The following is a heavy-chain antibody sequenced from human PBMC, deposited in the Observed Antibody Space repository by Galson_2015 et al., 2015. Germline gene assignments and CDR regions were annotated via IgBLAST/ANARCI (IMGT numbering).Heavy chain of an antibody. CDR2: ISYDGSNK. D-gene: IGHD1-26*01. CDR1: GFTFSSYG. V-gene: IGHV3-30*18. J-gene: IGHJ4*02. Sequence: SLRLSCAASGFTFSSYGMHWVRQAPGKGLEWVAVISYDGSNKYYADSVKGRFTISRDNSKNTLYLQMNGLRAEDTAVYYCAKDRSEWELLRYFDYWGQGTLVTVSS. CDR3: AKDRSEWELLRYFDY.